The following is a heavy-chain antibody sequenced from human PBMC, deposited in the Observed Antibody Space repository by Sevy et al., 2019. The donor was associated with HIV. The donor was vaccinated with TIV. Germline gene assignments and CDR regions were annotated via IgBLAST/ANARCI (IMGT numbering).Heavy chain of an antibody. V-gene: IGHV3-21*01. D-gene: IGHD3-3*01. CDR1: GFTFSSYT. Sequence: GGSLRLSCAASGFTFSSYTMNWVRQAPGKGLEWVSSISSSSSYIYYADSVKGRFTISGDNAKNSLYLQMNSLRAEDTAVYYCARRETDFWSGTAAFDIWGQGTMVTVSS. J-gene: IGHJ3*02. CDR3: ARRETDFWSGTAAFDI. CDR2: ISSSSSYI.